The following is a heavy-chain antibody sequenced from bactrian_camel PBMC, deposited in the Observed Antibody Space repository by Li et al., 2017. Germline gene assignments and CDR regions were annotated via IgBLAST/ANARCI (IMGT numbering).Heavy chain of an antibody. D-gene: IGHD5*01. Sequence: HVQLVESGGGLVQPGGSLRLSCAASGLTFSYTNWVRQAPGEGLELVSNIDRVGDMTHYTDSTKGRFTISRDNAKNTLYLQMNKLKTEDTAMYYCATVAPPTGFVTYWGQGTQVTVS. J-gene: IGHJ4*01. CDR2: IDRVGDMT. V-gene: IGHV3-2*01. CDR3: ATVAPPTGFVTY. CDR1: GLTFSY.